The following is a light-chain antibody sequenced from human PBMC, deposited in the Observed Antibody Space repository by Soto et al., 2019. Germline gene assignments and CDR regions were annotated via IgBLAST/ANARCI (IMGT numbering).Light chain of an antibody. CDR1: LDTSNY. Sequence: DIQMTQSPSSLSASVGDRVTITCQASLDTSNYLNWYQQKPGKAPKLLIYDATNLDTWFPSRFSESGSGTDFTSTISSMQLDDIATDDCQQYDNLCLIFGTGNKVHI. CDR3: QQYDNLCLI. J-gene: IGKJ3*01. V-gene: IGKV1-33*01. CDR2: DAT.